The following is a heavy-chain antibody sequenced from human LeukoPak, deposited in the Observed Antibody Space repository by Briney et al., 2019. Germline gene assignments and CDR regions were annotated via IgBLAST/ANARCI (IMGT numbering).Heavy chain of an antibody. CDR3: AKDSGSNYYGSGSPDY. CDR1: GFTFSSYA. V-gene: IGHV3-23*01. D-gene: IGHD3-10*01. J-gene: IGHJ4*02. Sequence: GGSLRLSCAASGFTFSSYAMSWVRQAPGKGLEWVSAISGSGGSTYYADSVKGRFTISRDNSKNTLYLQMNSLRAEDTAVYYCAKDSGSNYYGSGSPDYWGQGTLVTVSP. CDR2: ISGSGGST.